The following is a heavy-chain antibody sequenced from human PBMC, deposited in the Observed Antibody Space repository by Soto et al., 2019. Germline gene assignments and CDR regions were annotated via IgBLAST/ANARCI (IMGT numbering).Heavy chain of an antibody. Sequence: QVQLVESGGGLVKPGGSLRLSCAASGFTFSDYYMTWIRQAPGKGLEWVSYISSSGSTIYYTDSVKGRFTISRDNAKNSLYLQMNSLRADDTAVYYCARDGTPPRYGDDYFDYWGQGTLVTVSS. CDR3: ARDGTPPRYGDDYFDY. CDR1: GFTFSDYY. V-gene: IGHV3-11*01. J-gene: IGHJ4*02. CDR2: ISSSGSTI. D-gene: IGHD4-17*01.